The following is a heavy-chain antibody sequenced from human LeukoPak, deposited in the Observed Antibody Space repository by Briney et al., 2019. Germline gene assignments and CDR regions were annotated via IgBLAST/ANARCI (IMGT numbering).Heavy chain of an antibody. CDR1: GFPFSSYW. CDR3: ASDSPYYGMDV. J-gene: IGHJ6*02. Sequence: GGSLRLSCAASGFPFSSYWMHWVGQVPGKGLLWVSRINSDGSATIYADSVRGRFTISRDNAKNTLYLQMSGLRVDDTAVYHCASDSPYYGMDVWGQGTTVTVSS. CDR2: INSDGSAT. V-gene: IGHV3-74*01.